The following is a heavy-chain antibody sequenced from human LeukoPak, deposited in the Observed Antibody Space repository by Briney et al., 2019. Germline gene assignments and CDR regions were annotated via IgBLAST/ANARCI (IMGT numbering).Heavy chain of an antibody. CDR2: IYYSGST. D-gene: IGHD6-19*01. J-gene: IGHJ4*02. CDR3: ARSEVSSGLELYYFDY. CDR1: GGSISSGDYY. V-gene: IGHV4-61*05. Sequence: PSQTLSLTCTVSGGSISSGDYYWSWIRQPPGKGLEWIGYIYYSGSTNYNPSLKSRVTISVDKSKNQFSLKLSSVTAADTAVYYCARSEVSSGLELYYFDYWGQGTLVTVSS.